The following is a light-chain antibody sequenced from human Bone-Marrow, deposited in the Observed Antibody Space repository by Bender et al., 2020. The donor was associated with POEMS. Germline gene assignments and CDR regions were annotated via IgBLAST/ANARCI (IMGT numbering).Light chain of an antibody. Sequence: QSALTQPASVSGSPGQSITISCTGASSDIGAYDHVSWYQQYPGKAPKLIIYEVTKRPSGVSNRFSGSKSGTSASLAISDIQSEDEGDYYCSSWDDSLSGWVFGGGTKLTVL. CDR3: SSWDDSLSGWV. V-gene: IGLV2-14*01. CDR2: EVT. CDR1: SSDIGAYDH. J-gene: IGLJ3*02.